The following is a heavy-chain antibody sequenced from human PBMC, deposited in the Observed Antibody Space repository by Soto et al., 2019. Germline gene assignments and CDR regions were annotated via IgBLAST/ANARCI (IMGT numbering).Heavy chain of an antibody. CDR2: ISWNAANM. V-gene: IGHV3-9*01. CDR3: VKDISGRGSYYYHHGMDV. J-gene: IGHJ6*02. D-gene: IGHD3-16*01. Sequence: EVQLAESGGGLVQPGWTLRLSCVASGFTFDDYAMHWVRQAPGQGLEWVSGISWNAANMRYADSVKARFTISRDNAKNSLYMQLNSVRVEDTALYYCVKDISGRGSYYYHHGMDVWGQGTTVTVSS. CDR1: GFTFDDYA.